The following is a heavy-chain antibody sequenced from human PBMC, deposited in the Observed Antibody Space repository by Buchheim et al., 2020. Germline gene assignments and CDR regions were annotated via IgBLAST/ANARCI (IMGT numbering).Heavy chain of an antibody. V-gene: IGHV3-73*02. CDR3: TRLGYCFGGVCYFDY. D-gene: IGHD2-8*02. J-gene: IGHJ4*02. CDR1: GFTFSDSA. Sequence: EVQLVESGGGLVQPGGSLKLSCAASGFTFSDSAMHWVRQASGKGLEWVGRIRNKANSYATAYAASVKGRFTISRDDSKNTAYLQLSSLKTEDTAVYYCTRLGYCFGGVCYFDYWGQGTL. CDR2: IRNKANSYAT.